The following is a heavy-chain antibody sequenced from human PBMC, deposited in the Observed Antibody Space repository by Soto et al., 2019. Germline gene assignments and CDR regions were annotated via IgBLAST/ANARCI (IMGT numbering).Heavy chain of an antibody. D-gene: IGHD3-3*01. CDR3: AHRVLRTVFGLVTTTAIYFDF. Sequence: QITLNESGPTQVKPRQTLTLTCTFSGFSLTTSGVGVGWIRQSPGKAPEWLALIYWDDDKRHSPSLKSRLIITKDTSKNQVVLTMADLDPADTATYYCAHRVLRTVFGLVTTTAIYFDFWGQGTPVAVSS. V-gene: IGHV2-5*02. CDR1: GFSLTTSGVG. J-gene: IGHJ4*02. CDR2: IYWDDDK.